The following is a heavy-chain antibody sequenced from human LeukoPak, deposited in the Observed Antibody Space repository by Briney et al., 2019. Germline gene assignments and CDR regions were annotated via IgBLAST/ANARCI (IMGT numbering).Heavy chain of an antibody. D-gene: IGHD2-2*01. CDR1: GFTFSSYW. CDR3: VSFYETY. V-gene: IGHV3-74*01. J-gene: IGHJ4*02. CDR2: INSDGSST. Sequence: GGSLRLSCAASGFTFSSYWMHWVRQAPGKGLVWVSRINSDGSSTSYADSVKGRFTISKDNAKNTVYLQMNNLRAEDTAVYYCVSFYETYWGRGTLVTVSS.